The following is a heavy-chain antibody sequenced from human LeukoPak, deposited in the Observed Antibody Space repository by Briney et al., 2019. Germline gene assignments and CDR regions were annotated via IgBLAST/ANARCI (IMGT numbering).Heavy chain of an antibody. Sequence: GDSLRLSCAASGFTFTKYWMTWVRQAPGKGLEWVGNIKQDGSDKDYMDSVKGRFTISRDNTKNSVYLQMSSLRAEDTAVYYCAREVWGPEYWGQGTLVTVSS. CDR2: IKQDGSDK. J-gene: IGHJ4*02. D-gene: IGHD1-14*01. CDR3: AREVWGPEY. CDR1: GFTFTKYW. V-gene: IGHV3-7*01.